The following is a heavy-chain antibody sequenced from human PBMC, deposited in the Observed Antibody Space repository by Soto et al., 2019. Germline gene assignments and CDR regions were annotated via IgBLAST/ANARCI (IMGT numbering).Heavy chain of an antibody. Sequence: PSETLSLTCTVSGGSISSYYWSWIRQPPGKGLEWIGYIYYSGSTNYNPSLKSRVTISVDTSKNQFSLKLSSVTAADTAVYYCARIKGHCSGGSCHVLFDPWGQGTLVIVSS. CDR1: GGSISSYY. CDR2: IYYSGST. V-gene: IGHV4-59*01. CDR3: ARIKGHCSGGSCHVLFDP. D-gene: IGHD2-15*01. J-gene: IGHJ5*02.